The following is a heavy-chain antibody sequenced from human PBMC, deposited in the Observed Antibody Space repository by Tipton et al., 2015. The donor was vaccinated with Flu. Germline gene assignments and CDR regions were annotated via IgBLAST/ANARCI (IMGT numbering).Heavy chain of an antibody. CDR3: ARDSEMATMSPMAYYYYYGMDV. Sequence: SLRLSCAASGFTFSSYGMHWVRQAPGKGLEWVAVIWYDGSNKYYADSVKGRFTISRDNSKNTLYLQMNSLRAEDTAVYYCARDSEMATMSPMAYYYYYGMDVWGQGTTVTVSS. V-gene: IGHV3-33*01. D-gene: IGHD5-24*01. CDR2: IWYDGSNK. J-gene: IGHJ6*02. CDR1: GFTFSSYG.